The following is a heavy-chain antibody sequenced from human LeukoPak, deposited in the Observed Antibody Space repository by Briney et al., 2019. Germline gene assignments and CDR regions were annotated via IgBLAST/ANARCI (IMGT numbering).Heavy chain of an antibody. CDR2: INPNSGGT. V-gene: IGHV1-2*06. CDR3: MLVGATFDY. J-gene: IGHJ4*02. Sequence: ASVKVSCKASGYTFSGYYLHWVRQAPGQGLEWMGRINPNSGGTNYAQKFQGRVTMTRDTSISTAYMELSRLRSDDTAVYYCMLVGATFDYWGQGTLVTVSS. CDR1: GYTFSGYY. D-gene: IGHD1-26*01.